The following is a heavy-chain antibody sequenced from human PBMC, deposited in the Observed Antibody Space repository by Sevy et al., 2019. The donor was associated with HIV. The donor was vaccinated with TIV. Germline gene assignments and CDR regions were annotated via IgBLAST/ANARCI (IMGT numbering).Heavy chain of an antibody. CDR3: VTRGEQQLVNDYYYYYMDV. CDR2: IYPGDSDT. Sequence: GESLKISCKGSGYSFTSYWIGWVRQMPGKGLEWMGIIYPGDSDTRYSPSFQGQVTISADKSISTAYLQWSSLKASDTAMYYCVTRGEQQLVNDYYYYYMDVWGKGTTVTVSS. D-gene: IGHD6-13*01. CDR1: GYSFTSYW. J-gene: IGHJ6*03. V-gene: IGHV5-51*01.